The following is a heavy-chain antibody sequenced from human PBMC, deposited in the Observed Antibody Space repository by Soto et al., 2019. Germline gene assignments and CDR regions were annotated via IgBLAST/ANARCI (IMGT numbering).Heavy chain of an antibody. V-gene: IGHV3-33*01. J-gene: IGHJ4*02. CDR2: LLDDGSDQ. CDR3: ARYDDYGDNGFDY. CDR1: GFTFSRYG. Sequence: QVQLVESGVGVVKPGRSLRLSCAASGFTFSRYGMHWVRQAPGKGLEWLAVLLDDGSDQNYVDSVKGRFTISRNNAKNRLYLQRNILRVEDTAVYYCARYDDYGDNGFDYWGQGTLVTVSS. D-gene: IGHD4-17*01.